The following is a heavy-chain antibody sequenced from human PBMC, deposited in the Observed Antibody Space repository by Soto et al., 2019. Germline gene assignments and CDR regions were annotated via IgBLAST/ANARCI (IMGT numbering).Heavy chain of an antibody. D-gene: IGHD3-10*01. CDR1: GGSVSSGSYY. Sequence: SETLSLTCTVSGGSVSSGSYYWSWIRQPPGKGLEWIGYIYYSGSTNYNPSLKGRVTISVDTSKNQFSLKLSSVTAADTAVYYCARDRGVGLILWFGESAYGMDVWGQGTTVTVSS. CDR2: IYYSGST. CDR3: ARDRGVGLILWFGESAYGMDV. J-gene: IGHJ6*02. V-gene: IGHV4-61*01.